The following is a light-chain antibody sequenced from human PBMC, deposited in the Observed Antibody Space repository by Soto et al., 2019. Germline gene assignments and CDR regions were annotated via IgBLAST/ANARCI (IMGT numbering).Light chain of an antibody. V-gene: IGLV2-23*01. J-gene: IGLJ1*01. Sequence: QSALTQPASVSGSPGQSITISCTGTSSAVGSYNYVSWYQQHPGKAPKLMIYEGSKRPSGVSNRFSGSKSGNTASLTISGLQAEDEADYYCCSYAGSSTYVFGTGTKLTVL. CDR3: CSYAGSSTYV. CDR2: EGS. CDR1: SSAVGSYNY.